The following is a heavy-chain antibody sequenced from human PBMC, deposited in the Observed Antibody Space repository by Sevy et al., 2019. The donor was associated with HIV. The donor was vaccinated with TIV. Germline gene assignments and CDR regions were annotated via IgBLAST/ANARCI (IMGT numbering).Heavy chain of an antibody. CDR1: GGSISSYY. CDR3: ARWLRWAGALDS. CDR2: IYYSGST. J-gene: IGHJ3*02. D-gene: IGHD6-19*01. Sequence: SETLSLTCTVSGGSISSYYWSWIRQPPGKGLEWIGYIYYSGSTNYNPTLKSRVTISVATSKNQFSLNLSSVTAADTAGYHCARWLRWAGALDSCGQGTMVTVSS. V-gene: IGHV4-59*13.